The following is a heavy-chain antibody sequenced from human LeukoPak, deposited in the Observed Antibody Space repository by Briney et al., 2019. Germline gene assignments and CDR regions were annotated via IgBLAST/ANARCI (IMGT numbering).Heavy chain of an antibody. J-gene: IGHJ6*02. CDR2: IYPGDSDT. D-gene: IGHD3-10*01. CDR3: ARVIGGRGSGGYYKLNYYYGMDA. Sequence: GESLKISCKGSGYSFTSYWIGWVRQMPGKGLEWMGIIYPGDSDTRYSPSFQGQVTISADKSISTAYLQWSSLKASDAAMYYCARVIGGRGSGGYYKLNYYYGMDAWGQGTTVTVSS. CDR1: GYSFTSYW. V-gene: IGHV5-51*01.